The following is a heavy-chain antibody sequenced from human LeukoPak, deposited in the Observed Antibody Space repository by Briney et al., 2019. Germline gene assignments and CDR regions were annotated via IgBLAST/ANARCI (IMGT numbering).Heavy chain of an antibody. D-gene: IGHD5-12*01. CDR3: ATSGSGYAFTH. Sequence: ASVKVSCKASGYTFTGYYMHWVRQAPGQGLEWMGCINPNSGVTNSAQKFQGRVTLTRDTSISTAYMELSRLRSDDTAVFYCATSGSGYAFTHWGQGSLVTVSS. CDR2: INPNSGVT. V-gene: IGHV1-2*02. CDR1: GYTFTGYY. J-gene: IGHJ4*02.